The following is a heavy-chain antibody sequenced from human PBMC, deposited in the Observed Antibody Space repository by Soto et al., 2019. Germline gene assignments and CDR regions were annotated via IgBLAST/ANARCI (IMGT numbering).Heavy chain of an antibody. CDR3: AKKPLGYYAPRQHQPFDP. J-gene: IGHJ5*02. V-gene: IGHV3-30*18. D-gene: IGHD1-26*01. CDR1: GFTFSSYG. Sequence: QVQLVESGGGVVQPGRSLRLSCAASGFTFSSYGMHWVRQAPGKGLEWVAVISYDGSNKYYADSVKGRFTISRDNSKNTLYLQMSSLRAEDAAVYYCAKKPLGYYAPRQHQPFDPWGQGTLVTVSS. CDR2: ISYDGSNK.